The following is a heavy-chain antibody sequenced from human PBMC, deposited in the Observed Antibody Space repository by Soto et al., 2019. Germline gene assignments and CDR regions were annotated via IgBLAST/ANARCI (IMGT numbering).Heavy chain of an antibody. CDR2: IYSDGRT. J-gene: IGHJ4*02. V-gene: IGHV3-66*01. Sequence: RLSCAASGLTVSSNYMSWVRQAPGKGLEWVSVIYSDGRTYHADSVKGRFTISRDNSKNTLYLQMNSLRAEDTAVYYCARVTTLAFDYWGQGTLVTVSS. CDR1: GLTVSSNY. D-gene: IGHD3-22*01. CDR3: ARVTTLAFDY.